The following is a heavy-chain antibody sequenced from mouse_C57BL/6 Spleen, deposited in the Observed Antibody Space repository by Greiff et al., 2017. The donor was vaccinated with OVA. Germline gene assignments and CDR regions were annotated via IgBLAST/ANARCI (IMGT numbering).Heavy chain of an antibody. CDR3: ARARHYYGSSFFDY. Sequence: EVKLMESGGGLVKPGGSLKLSCAASGFTFSSYAMSWVRQTPEKRLEWVATISDGGSYTYYPDNVKGRFTISRDNAKNNLYLQMSHLKSEDTAMYYCARARHYYGSSFFDYWGQGTTLTVSS. V-gene: IGHV5-4*03. J-gene: IGHJ2*01. CDR1: GFTFSSYA. D-gene: IGHD1-1*01. CDR2: ISDGGSYT.